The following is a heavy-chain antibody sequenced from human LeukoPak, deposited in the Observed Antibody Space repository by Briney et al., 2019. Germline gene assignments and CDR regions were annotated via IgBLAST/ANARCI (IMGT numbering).Heavy chain of an antibody. CDR1: GFTFSSYS. CDR2: INQNGSEK. Sequence: PGGSLRLSCAASGFTFSSYSMHWVRQAPGKGLEWVANINQNGSEKYYVDSVRGRFTISRDNARNALYLQMNSLRAEDTAVYYCARDYFDYWGQGALVTVSS. V-gene: IGHV3-7*01. CDR3: ARDYFDY. J-gene: IGHJ4*02.